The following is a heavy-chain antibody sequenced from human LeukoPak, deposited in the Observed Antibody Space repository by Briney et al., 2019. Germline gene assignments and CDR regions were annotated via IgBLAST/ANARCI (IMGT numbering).Heavy chain of an antibody. D-gene: IGHD3-10*01. V-gene: IGHV3-23*01. Sequence: GGSLRLSCAASGFTFSSYAMSWVRQAPGKGLEWVSAISGSGGSTYYADSVKGRFTISRDNSKNMLYLQMNSLRAEDTAVYYCAKAFRGRGEYYFDYWGQGTLVTVSS. J-gene: IGHJ4*02. CDR2: ISGSGGST. CDR1: GFTFSSYA. CDR3: AKAFRGRGEYYFDY.